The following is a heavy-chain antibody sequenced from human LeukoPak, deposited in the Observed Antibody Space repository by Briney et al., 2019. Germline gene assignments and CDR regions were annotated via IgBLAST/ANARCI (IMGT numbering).Heavy chain of an antibody. CDR3: AKSNRGDAYNYSFDP. D-gene: IGHD5-24*01. Sequence: GESLKISCKASGYSFIDYWIGWVRQMPGKGLEWMGIIYPGDSDTRYSPSFEGQVTISSDKSITTAYLQWSSLKASDTAMYYCAKSNRGDAYNYSFDPWGQGTLVTVSS. V-gene: IGHV5-51*01. CDR1: GYSFIDYW. CDR2: IYPGDSDT. J-gene: IGHJ5*02.